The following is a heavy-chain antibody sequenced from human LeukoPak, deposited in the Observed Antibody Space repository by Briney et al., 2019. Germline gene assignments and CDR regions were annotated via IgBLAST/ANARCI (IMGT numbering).Heavy chain of an antibody. D-gene: IGHD4-11*01. CDR3: ARDRHYSPDY. J-gene: IGHJ4*02. CDR2: ISYDGSNK. CDR1: GFTFSSYA. V-gene: IGHV3-30-3*01. Sequence: GRSLRLSCEAPGFTFSSYAMHWVRQAPGKGLEWVAVISYDGSNKYYADSVKGRFTISRDNSKNTLYLQMNSLRAEDTAVYYCARDRHYSPDYWGQGTLVTVSS.